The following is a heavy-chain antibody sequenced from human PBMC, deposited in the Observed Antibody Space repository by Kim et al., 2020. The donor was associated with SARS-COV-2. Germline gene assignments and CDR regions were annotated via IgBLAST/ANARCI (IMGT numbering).Heavy chain of an antibody. V-gene: IGHV1-8*01. CDR3: ARASSSWYSPPYYGMDV. Sequence: ASVKVSCKASGYTFTSYDINWVRQATGQGLEWMGWMNPNSGNTGYAQKFQGRVTMTRNTSISTAYMELSSLRSEDTAVYYCARASSSWYSPPYYGMDVWGQGTTVTVSS. CDR1: GYTFTSYD. J-gene: IGHJ6*02. CDR2: MNPNSGNT. D-gene: IGHD6-13*01.